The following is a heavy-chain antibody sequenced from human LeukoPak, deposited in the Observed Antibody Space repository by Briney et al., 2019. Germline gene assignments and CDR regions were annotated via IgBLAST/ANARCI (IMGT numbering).Heavy chain of an antibody. D-gene: IGHD3-10*01. CDR1: GFTFSSYW. Sequence: GGSLRLSCAASGFTFSSYWMHWVRQAPGKGLVWVSRINSDGSSTSYADSVKGRFTISRDNAKNTLYLQMSSLRAEDTAVYYCARDFVWFGEKEGFDYWGQGTLVTVSS. CDR3: ARDFVWFGEKEGFDY. V-gene: IGHV3-74*01. J-gene: IGHJ4*02. CDR2: INSDGSST.